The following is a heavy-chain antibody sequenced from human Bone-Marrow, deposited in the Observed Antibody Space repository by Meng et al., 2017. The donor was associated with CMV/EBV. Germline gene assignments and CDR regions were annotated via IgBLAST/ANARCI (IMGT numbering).Heavy chain of an antibody. D-gene: IGHD3-3*01. CDR1: GYTFTGYY. CDR3: GKGLLEYGMDA. J-gene: IGHJ6*02. Sequence: ASVKVSCKASGYTFTGYYMHWVRQAPGQGLEWMGWINPNSGGTNYAQKFQGRVTMTRDTSISTAYMELSRLRADDTAVYYSGKGLLEYGMDAWGQGTTVTVSS. CDR2: INPNSGGT. V-gene: IGHV1-2*02.